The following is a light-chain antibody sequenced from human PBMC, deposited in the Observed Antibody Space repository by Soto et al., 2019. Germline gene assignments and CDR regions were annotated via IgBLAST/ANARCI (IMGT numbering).Light chain of an antibody. CDR1: QSVSSSY. CDR2: GAS. V-gene: IGKV3-20*01. J-gene: IGKJ5*01. Sequence: EIVLTQSPGTLSLSPGERATLSCRASQSVSSSYLVWYQQKPGQAPRLLIYGASSRATGIPDRFSGSGSGTDFTLTISRLEPEDFAVYYCQQYGRGFGQGTRLEIK. CDR3: QQYGRG.